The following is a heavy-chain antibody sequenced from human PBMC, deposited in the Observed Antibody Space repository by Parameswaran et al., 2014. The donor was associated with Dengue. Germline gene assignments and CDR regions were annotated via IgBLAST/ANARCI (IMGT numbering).Heavy chain of an antibody. Sequence: WIRQPPGKGLEWVSAISGSGGSTYYADSVKGRFTISRDNSKNTLYLQMNSLRAEDTAVYYCANGVTPDYWGQGTLVTVSS. J-gene: IGHJ4*02. CDR2: ISGSGGST. CDR3: ANGVTPDY. V-gene: IGHV3-23*01. D-gene: IGHD3-16*01.